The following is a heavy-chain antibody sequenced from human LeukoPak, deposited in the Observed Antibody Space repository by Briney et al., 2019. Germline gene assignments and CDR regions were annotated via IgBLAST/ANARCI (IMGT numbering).Heavy chain of an antibody. CDR1: GGSFSGYY. J-gene: IGHJ5*02. V-gene: IGHV4-34*01. D-gene: IGHD4-17*01. Sequence: PSDTLSLTCAVYGGSFSGYYWSWIRQPPGKGLEWIGEINHSGSTNYNPSLKSRVTISVDTFKNQFSLKLSSVTAADTAVYYCASTGNWFDPWGQGTLVTVSS. CDR3: ASTGNWFDP. CDR2: INHSGST.